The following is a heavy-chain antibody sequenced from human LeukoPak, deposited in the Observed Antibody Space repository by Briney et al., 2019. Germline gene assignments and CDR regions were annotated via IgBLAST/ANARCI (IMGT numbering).Heavy chain of an antibody. D-gene: IGHD3-10*01. CDR2: IYYNGST. CDR3: ARDLGEVYYYGSGSYYGGNWFDP. V-gene: IGHV4-59*01. Sequence: SSETLSLTCTVSGGSISSYYWSWIRQPPGKGLEWIGYIYYNGSTNYNPSLKSRVTISVDTSKNQFSLKLSSVTAADTAVYYCARDLGEVYYYGSGSYYGGNWFDPWGQGTLVTVSS. J-gene: IGHJ5*02. CDR1: GGSISSYY.